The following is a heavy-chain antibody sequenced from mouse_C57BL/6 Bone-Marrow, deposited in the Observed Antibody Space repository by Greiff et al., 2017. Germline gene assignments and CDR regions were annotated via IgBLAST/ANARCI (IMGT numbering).Heavy chain of an antibody. J-gene: IGHJ3*01. CDR3: ARYPHDGYPFAY. CDR1: GYTFTSYW. D-gene: IGHD2-3*01. CDR2: IIPSNGGT. Sequence: VQLQQPGTELVKPGASVKLSCKASGYTFTSYWMHWVKQRPGQGLEWIGNIIPSNGGTNYNEKFKSKATLTVDKSSSTAYMQLSSLTSEDSAVYYCARYPHDGYPFAYWGQGTLVTVSA. V-gene: IGHV1-53*01.